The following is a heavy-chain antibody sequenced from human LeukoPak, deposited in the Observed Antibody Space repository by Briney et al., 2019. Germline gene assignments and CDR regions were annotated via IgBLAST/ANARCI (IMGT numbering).Heavy chain of an antibody. CDR1: GYTFTGYY. V-gene: IGHV1-2*02. J-gene: IGHJ4*02. CDR2: INPNSGGT. D-gene: IGHD3-3*01. Sequence: GASVKVSCKASGYTFTGYYMHWVRQAPGQGLEWMGWINPNSGGTNYAQKFQGRVTMTRDTSISTAYMELSRLRSDDTAVYYCARDATLGYYDFWSGYGFKPSPPDYWGQGTLVTVSS. CDR3: ARDATLGYYDFWSGYGFKPSPPDY.